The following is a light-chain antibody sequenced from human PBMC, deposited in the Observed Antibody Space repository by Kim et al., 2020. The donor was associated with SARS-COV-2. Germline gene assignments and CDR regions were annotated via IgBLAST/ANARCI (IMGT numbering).Light chain of an antibody. CDR1: QGISSY. V-gene: IGKV1-8*01. Sequence: AIRMTQSPSSFSASTGDRVTITCRASQGISSYLAWYQQKPGKAPKLLIYAASTLQSGVPSRFSGSGSGTDFTLTISSLQSEDFATYYCQQYYSYPLTFGGGTKLEI. J-gene: IGKJ4*01. CDR3: QQYYSYPLT. CDR2: AAS.